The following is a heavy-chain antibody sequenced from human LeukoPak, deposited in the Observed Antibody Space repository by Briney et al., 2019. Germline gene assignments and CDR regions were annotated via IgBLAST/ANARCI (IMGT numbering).Heavy chain of an antibody. Sequence: PSETLSLTCTVSGGLISSSIYCWGWIRQPPGKGLEWIGSFYYSESTYYNPSLKSRVTISVDTSKNQFTLKLSSVTAADAAVYYCARTAGIAVAGSRQYFDYWGQGTLVTVSS. CDR3: ARTAGIAVAGSRQYFDY. D-gene: IGHD6-19*01. CDR2: FYYSEST. V-gene: IGHV4-39*01. J-gene: IGHJ4*02. CDR1: GGLISSSIYC.